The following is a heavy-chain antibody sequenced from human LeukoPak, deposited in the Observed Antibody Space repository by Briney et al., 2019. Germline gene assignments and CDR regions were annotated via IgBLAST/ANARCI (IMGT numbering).Heavy chain of an antibody. CDR1: GFTFSDYY. Sequence: PGGSLRLSCAASGFTFSDYYMSWIRQAPGKGPEWVSYISSSGSTIYYADSVKGRFTISRDNAKNSLYLQMNSLRAEDTAVYYCARRMEYQLLVDYWGQGTLVTVSS. V-gene: IGHV3-11*01. J-gene: IGHJ4*02. D-gene: IGHD2-2*01. CDR2: ISSSGSTI. CDR3: ARRMEYQLLVDY.